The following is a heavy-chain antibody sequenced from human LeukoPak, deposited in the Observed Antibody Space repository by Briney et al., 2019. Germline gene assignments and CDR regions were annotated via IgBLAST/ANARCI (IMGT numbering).Heavy chain of an antibody. CDR3: ARLLDNDSSGDPDTFDM. V-gene: IGHV4-39*07. J-gene: IGHJ3*02. CDR2: IYYSGST. Sequence: PSETLSLTCTVSGGSIGSSIYYWGWIRQPPGKGLEWIGSIYYSGSTYYNPSLQSRVTISIDTSENNFSLKLTSVTAADTAVYYCARLLDNDSSGDPDTFDMWGQGTVVSVSS. D-gene: IGHD3-22*01. CDR1: GGSIGSSIYY.